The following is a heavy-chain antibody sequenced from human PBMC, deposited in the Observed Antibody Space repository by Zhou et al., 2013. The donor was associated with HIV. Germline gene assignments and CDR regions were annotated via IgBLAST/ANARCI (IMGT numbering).Heavy chain of an antibody. CDR2: ISAYSGNT. V-gene: IGHV1-18*04. D-gene: IGHD4-4*01. CDR1: GYAFTTYY. J-gene: IGHJ4*02. CDR3: AASTTVTTPLDY. Sequence: QVQLVQSGAEMKKPGASVNISCKASGYAFTTYYIHWVRQAPGQGLEWMGWISAYSGNTDYAQNFQGRVTMTTDTSTSTAYMELRSLRSDDTAVYYCAASTTVTTPLDYWGQGTLVTVSS.